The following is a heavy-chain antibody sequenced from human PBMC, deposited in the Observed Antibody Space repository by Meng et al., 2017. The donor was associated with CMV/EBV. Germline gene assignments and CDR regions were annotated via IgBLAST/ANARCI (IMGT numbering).Heavy chain of an antibody. V-gene: IGHV3-23*01. J-gene: IGHJ6*02. CDR1: GFTFSSYA. CDR2: ISGGGDST. CDR3: AKTTAVDTRSYYYYGMDV. D-gene: IGHD6-13*01. Sequence: GESLKISCAASGFTFSSYAMSWVRQAPGKGLEWVSAISGGGDSTYYADSVKGRFTISRDNSKNTLYLQMNSLRAEDTAVYYCAKTTAVDTRSYYYYGMDVWGQGTTVTVSS.